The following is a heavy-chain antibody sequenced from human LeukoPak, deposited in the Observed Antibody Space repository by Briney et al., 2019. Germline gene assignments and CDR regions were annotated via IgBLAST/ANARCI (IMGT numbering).Heavy chain of an antibody. J-gene: IGHJ4*02. CDR3: AKGPITMIVVVNYYFDY. V-gene: IGHV3-23*01. Sequence: GGSLRLSCAASGFTFSSYAMSWVRQAPGKGLEWVSAVSGSGGSTYYADSVKGRFTISRDNSENTLYLQMNSLRAEDTAVYYCAKGPITMIVVVNYYFDYWGQGTLVTVSS. CDR1: GFTFSSYA. CDR2: VSGSGGST. D-gene: IGHD3-22*01.